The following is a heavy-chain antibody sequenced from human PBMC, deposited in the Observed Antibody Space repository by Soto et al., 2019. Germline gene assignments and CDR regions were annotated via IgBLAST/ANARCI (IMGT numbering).Heavy chain of an antibody. Sequence: EVQLVESGGGLVQPGGSLRLSCAASGFTLSTYWMHWVRQVPGKGLVWVSRISSGGTYTNYADSVKGRFTISRDSARNTLFLQMNYLTGEDTAVYYCARTFLDGMAGFGPGGQGTLVTVSS. CDR2: ISSGGTYT. D-gene: IGHD3-3*02. J-gene: IGHJ5*02. CDR3: ARTFLDGMAGFGP. V-gene: IGHV3-74*01. CDR1: GFTLSTYW.